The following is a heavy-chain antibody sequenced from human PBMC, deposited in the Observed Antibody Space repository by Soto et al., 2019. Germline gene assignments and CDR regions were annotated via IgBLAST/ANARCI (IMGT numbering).Heavy chain of an antibody. CDR1: GYTFTSYG. CDR2: ISAYNGNT. J-gene: IGHJ4*02. CDR3: ARGPHDYSNYPLRY. D-gene: IGHD4-4*01. Sequence: ASVKVSCKASGYTFTSYGISWVRQAPGQGLEWMGWISAYNGNTNYAQKLQGRVTMTTDTSTSTAYMELRSLRSDDTAVYYCARGPHDYSNYPLRYWGQGTLVTVSS. V-gene: IGHV1-18*01.